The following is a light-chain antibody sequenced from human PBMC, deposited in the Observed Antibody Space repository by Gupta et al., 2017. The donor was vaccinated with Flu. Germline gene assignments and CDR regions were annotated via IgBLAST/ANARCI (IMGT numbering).Light chain of an antibody. CDR1: QDIYNY. Sequence: DIQMTQSPSSLSASVGDRVTITCQASQDIYNYLNWYQQKPGKAPKLLIYDASNLETGVPSRFSGSGSGTDFTFTISGLQPEDSATYYCQQDETLPYTFGQGTKLEIK. CDR2: DAS. CDR3: QQDETLPYT. V-gene: IGKV1-33*01. J-gene: IGKJ2*01.